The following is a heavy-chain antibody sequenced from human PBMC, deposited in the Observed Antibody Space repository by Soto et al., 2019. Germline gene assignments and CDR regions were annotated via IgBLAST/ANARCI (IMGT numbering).Heavy chain of an antibody. CDR1: GYTFSNYG. Sequence: ASVKVSCKTSGYTFSNYGITWVRQAPGQPLEWLGWISLYSDGTNYAQKFKGRVSMTTETSTTTAYMELRSLRSHDTAVYYCARVVPGAEAWFGPWGQGAMVTVAS. J-gene: IGHJ5*02. V-gene: IGHV1-18*01. CDR3: ARVVPGAEAWFGP. D-gene: IGHD2-2*01. CDR2: ISLYSDGT.